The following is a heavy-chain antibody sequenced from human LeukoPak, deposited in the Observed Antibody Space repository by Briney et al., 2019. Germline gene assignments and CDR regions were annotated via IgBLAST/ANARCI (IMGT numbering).Heavy chain of an antibody. D-gene: IGHD3-10*01. V-gene: IGHV3-21*01. CDR1: GFTFSRHW. J-gene: IGHJ5*02. CDR3: AREDYYGSGSYGLPNWFDP. Sequence: GGSLRLSCAASGFTFSRHWVHWVRQAPGKGLEWVSSISSSSSYIYYADSVKGRFTISRDNAKNSLYLQMNSLRAEDTAVYYCAREDYYGSGSYGLPNWFDPWGQGTLVTVSS. CDR2: ISSSSSYI.